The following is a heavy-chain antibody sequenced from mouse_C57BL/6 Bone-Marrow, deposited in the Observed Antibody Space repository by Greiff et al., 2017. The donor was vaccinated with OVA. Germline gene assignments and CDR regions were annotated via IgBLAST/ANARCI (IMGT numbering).Heavy chain of an antibody. CDR1: GFTFSSYA. Sequence: EVMLVESGGGLVKPGGSLKLSCAASGFTFSSYAMSWVRQTPEKRLEWVATISDGGSYTYYPDNVKGRFTISRDNAKNNLYLQMSHLKSEDTAMYYCARPLYYGYDGVDYWGQGTTLTVSS. CDR3: ARPLYYGYDGVDY. CDR2: ISDGGSYT. D-gene: IGHD2-2*01. V-gene: IGHV5-4*03. J-gene: IGHJ2*01.